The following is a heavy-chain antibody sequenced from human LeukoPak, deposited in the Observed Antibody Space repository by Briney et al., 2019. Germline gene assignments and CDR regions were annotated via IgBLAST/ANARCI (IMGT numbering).Heavy chain of an antibody. D-gene: IGHD6-19*01. CDR1: GFTFDDYA. CDR2: ISWNSGSI. CDR3: AKDKSSGRYDGGVLFDY. J-gene: IGHJ4*02. V-gene: IGHV3-9*01. Sequence: PGRSLRLSCAASGFTFDDYAMHWVRHAPGKGLEWVSGISWNSGSIGYADSVKGRFTISRDNAKSSLYLQMNSLRAEDTALYYCAKDKSSGRYDGGVLFDYWGQGTLVTVSS.